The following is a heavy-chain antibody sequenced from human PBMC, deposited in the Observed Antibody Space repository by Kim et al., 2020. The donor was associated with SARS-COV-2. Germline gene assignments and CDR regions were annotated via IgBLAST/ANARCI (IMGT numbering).Heavy chain of an antibody. V-gene: IGHV3-7*03. CDR1: GFTFSRFW. Sequence: GGSLRLSCAASGFTFSRFWMRWVRQAPGKGLEWVANINEDGHDKYYVDAVKGRFTISRDNAKNSLYLQMNSLRAEDTAVYYRARDETRGGDNDCWGQGT. CDR3: ARDETRGGDNDC. D-gene: IGHD2-21*01. CDR2: INEDGHDK. J-gene: IGHJ4*02.